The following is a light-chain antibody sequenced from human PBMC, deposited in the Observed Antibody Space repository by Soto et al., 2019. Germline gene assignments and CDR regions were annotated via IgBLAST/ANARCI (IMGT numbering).Light chain of an antibody. CDR3: SSYTSTSTLV. J-gene: IGLJ2*01. CDR2: DVS. Sequence: QSALTQPASVSGSPGQSITISCTGTSSDVGNYDYVSWYQQHPGKAPKLIIYDVSDRPPGVSNRFSGSKSGSTASLTISGLQAEDEADYYCSSYTSTSTLVFGGGTKLTVL. V-gene: IGLV2-14*01. CDR1: SSDVGNYDY.